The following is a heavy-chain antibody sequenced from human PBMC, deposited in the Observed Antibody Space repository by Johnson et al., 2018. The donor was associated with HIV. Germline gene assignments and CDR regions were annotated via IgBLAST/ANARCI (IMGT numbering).Heavy chain of an antibody. J-gene: IGHJ3*02. Sequence: EQLVESGGGLVQPGGSLKRSCAASGFTFSGSATHWVRQASGQGLGCVGRIRSQANSYATAYAACVEGGFTISRDDSKNTAYLQRNSLKTEDTAVYYCTRSRAATGRDALDIWGQGTMVTVSS. CDR3: TRSRAATGRDALDI. V-gene: IGHV3-73*01. D-gene: IGHD6-13*01. CDR2: IRSQANSYAT. CDR1: GFTFSGSA.